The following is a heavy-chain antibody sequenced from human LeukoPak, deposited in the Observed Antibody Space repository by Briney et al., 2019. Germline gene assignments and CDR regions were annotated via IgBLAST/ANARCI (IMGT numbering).Heavy chain of an antibody. CDR1: GFTFSSYA. J-gene: IGHJ5*02. Sequence: GGSLRLSCAASGFTFSSYAMSWVRQAPGKGLEGVSAISGSGGSTYYADSVKGRFTISRDNSKNTLYLQMNSLRAEDTAVYYCAKLAHLITIFGVVINWFDPWGQGTLVTVSS. CDR2: ISGSGGST. D-gene: IGHD3-3*01. CDR3: AKLAHLITIFGVVINWFDP. V-gene: IGHV3-23*01.